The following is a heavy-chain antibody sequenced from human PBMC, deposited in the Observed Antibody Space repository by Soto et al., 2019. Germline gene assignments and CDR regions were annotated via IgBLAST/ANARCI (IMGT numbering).Heavy chain of an antibody. CDR1: GGTFSNFA. J-gene: IGHJ5*02. CDR3: ARGSPTTVTTWFDP. CDR2: IIPVFGKA. Sequence: QVQLVQSGAEVKKPGSSVKVSCKASGGTFSNFAINRVRQAPGQGLEWMGGIIPVFGKAKNAQKFQGRVRFTADESTSTAYMEVNSLTSEDTAVYYCARGSPTTVTTWFDPWGQGTLVTVSS. D-gene: IGHD4-17*01. V-gene: IGHV1-69*01.